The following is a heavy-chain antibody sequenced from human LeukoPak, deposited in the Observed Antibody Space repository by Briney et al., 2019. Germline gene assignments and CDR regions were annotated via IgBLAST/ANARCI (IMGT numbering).Heavy chain of an antibody. V-gene: IGHV3-48*03. Sequence: GGSLRLSCAASGFTFSSYEMNWVRQAPGKGLEWVSYISSSGSTIYYADSVKGRFTISRDNAKNSLYLQMNSLRAGDTAVYYCARGDYGDYGDYFDYWGQGTLVTVSS. J-gene: IGHJ4*02. CDR1: GFTFSSYE. D-gene: IGHD4-17*01. CDR3: ARGDYGDYGDYFDY. CDR2: ISSSGSTI.